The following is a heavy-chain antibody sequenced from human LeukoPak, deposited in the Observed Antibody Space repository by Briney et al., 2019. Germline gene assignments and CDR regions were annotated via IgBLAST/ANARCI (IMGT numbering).Heavy chain of an antibody. CDR2: ISGSGGST. D-gene: IGHD3-9*01. V-gene: IGHV3-23*01. CDR3: AKVLRYFDWLSIWPFDY. Sequence: GGSLRLSCAAYGFTFSSYAMSWVRQAPGKGVEWVSAISGSGGSTYYADSVKGRFTISRDNSKNTLYLQMNSLRAEDTAVYYCAKVLRYFDWLSIWPFDYWGQGTLVTVSS. CDR1: GFTFSSYA. J-gene: IGHJ4*02.